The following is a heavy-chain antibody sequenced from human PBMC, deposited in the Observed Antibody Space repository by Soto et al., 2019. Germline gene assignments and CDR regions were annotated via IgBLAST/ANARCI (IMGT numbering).Heavy chain of an antibody. CDR2: IYYSGST. Sequence: PSETLSLTCTVSGGYISSYYWSWIRQPPGKGLEWIGYIYYSGSTNYNPSLKSRVTISVDTSKNQFSLKLSSVTAADTAVYYCARLEVAGTGDYYYYGMDVWGQGTTVTVSS. V-gene: IGHV4-59*01. CDR1: GGYISSYY. J-gene: IGHJ6*02. D-gene: IGHD6-19*01. CDR3: ARLEVAGTGDYYYYGMDV.